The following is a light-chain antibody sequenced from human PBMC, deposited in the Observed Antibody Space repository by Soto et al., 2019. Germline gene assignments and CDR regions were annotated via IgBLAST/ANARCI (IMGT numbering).Light chain of an antibody. CDR3: QQRSSWPPWT. CDR1: QSVRSY. J-gene: IGKJ1*01. Sequence: EIVLTQSPATLSLSPGERATLSCRASQSVRSYLAWYQQKPGQAPRLLIYDASNRATGIPARFSGSGSGTDFTLTISILEPEDFAVYYCQQRSSWPPWTFGQGNKVEI. V-gene: IGKV3-11*01. CDR2: DAS.